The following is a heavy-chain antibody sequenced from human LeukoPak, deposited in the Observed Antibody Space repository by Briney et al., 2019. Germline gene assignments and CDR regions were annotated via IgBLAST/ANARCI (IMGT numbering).Heavy chain of an antibody. D-gene: IGHD6-19*01. CDR3: ARGGWGSPDYYYMDV. Sequence: GSLRLSCVASGFSFSTYSMGWVRQPPGKGPEWIGEIYHSGSTNYNPSLKSRVTISIDTSKNQFSLKQSSVTAADTAVYYCARGGWGSPDYYYMDVWGKGTTVTISS. CDR2: IYHSGST. CDR1: GFSFSTYSM. V-gene: IGHV4-4*02. J-gene: IGHJ6*03.